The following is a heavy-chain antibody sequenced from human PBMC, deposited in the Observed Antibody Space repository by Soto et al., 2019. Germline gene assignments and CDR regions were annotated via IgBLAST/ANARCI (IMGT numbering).Heavy chain of an antibody. CDR3: ASSVLGDTAMVLGHYAMDV. CDR2: INSDGSST. J-gene: IGHJ6*02. D-gene: IGHD5-18*01. CDR1: VFTFSSYW. Sequence: RRGSPRLSCGGSVFTFSSYWLHWFRQAPFKVLAWVSRINSDGSSTSYADSVKGRFTISRDNAKNTLYLQMNSLRAEDTAVYYCASSVLGDTAMVLGHYAMDVWGQGTTVTDSS. V-gene: IGHV3-74*01.